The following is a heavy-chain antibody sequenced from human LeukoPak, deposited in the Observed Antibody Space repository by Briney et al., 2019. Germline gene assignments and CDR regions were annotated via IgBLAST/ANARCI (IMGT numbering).Heavy chain of an antibody. CDR1: GYSISNGYY. D-gene: IGHD4-17*01. Sequence: PSETLSLTCSVSGYSISNGYYWGWIRQPPGKGLEFIGSVYHGGNTYYKASLKSRVTISVDTSKNQFSLKLSSVTAADTAVYYCARPLSSDYGDYVRAFDIWGQGTMVTVSS. V-gene: IGHV4-38-2*01. J-gene: IGHJ3*02. CDR3: ARPLSSDYGDYVRAFDI. CDR2: VYHGGNT.